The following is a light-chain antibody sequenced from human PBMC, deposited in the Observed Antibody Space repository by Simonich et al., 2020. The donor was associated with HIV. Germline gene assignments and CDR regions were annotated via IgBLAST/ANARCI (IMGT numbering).Light chain of an antibody. CDR2: RHN. Sequence: QYVLTQPPSASGTPGQRGTLSCSGRGCNTGSNYVYWYQQLPGTAPKLLINRHNQRPYGVPDRFSGSKSGTSASLAISGLRSEDEADYYCAAWDDSLSGGVFGGGTKLTVL. V-gene: IGLV1-47*01. CDR1: GCNTGSNY. J-gene: IGLJ3*02. CDR3: AAWDDSLSGGV.